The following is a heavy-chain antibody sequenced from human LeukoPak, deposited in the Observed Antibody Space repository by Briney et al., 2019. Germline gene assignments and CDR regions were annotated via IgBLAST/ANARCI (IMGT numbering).Heavy chain of an antibody. CDR2: IIPILGIT. D-gene: IGHD6-19*01. Sequence: SVKVSCKASGGTFSSYAISWVRQAPGQGLECMGRIIPILGITNYAQKFQDRVTITADKSTSTAYMELSSLRSEDTAVYFCARDSQWLAYGAFDVWGQGTMVTVS. J-gene: IGHJ3*01. CDR3: ARDSQWLAYGAFDV. V-gene: IGHV1-69*04. CDR1: GGTFSSYA.